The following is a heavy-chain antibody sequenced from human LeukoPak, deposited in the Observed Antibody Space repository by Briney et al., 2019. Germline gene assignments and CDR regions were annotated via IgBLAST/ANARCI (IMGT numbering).Heavy chain of an antibody. V-gene: IGHV3-30*18. D-gene: IGHD1-26*01. CDR2: ISYDGSSK. CDR1: GFTFSSYG. CDR3: AKDKWYSGSYLPYYFDY. J-gene: IGHJ4*02. Sequence: GGSLRLSCAASGFTFSSYGMHWVRQAPGKGLEWVAVISYDGSSKYYADSVKGRFTTSRDNSKNTLYLQMNSLRAEDTAVYYCAKDKWYSGSYLPYYFDYWGQGTLVTVSS.